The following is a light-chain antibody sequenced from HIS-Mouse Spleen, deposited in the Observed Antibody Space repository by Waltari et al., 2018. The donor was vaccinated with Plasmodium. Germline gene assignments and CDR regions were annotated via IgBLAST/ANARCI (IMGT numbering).Light chain of an antibody. CDR3: QKRSNWPLT. V-gene: IGKV3-11*01. CDR1: QSVSIY. J-gene: IGKJ4*01. CDR2: DAS. Sequence: VWTQSPATLSLSPGEGATLSCRASQSVSIYLAWYQPKPGQPPRLLIYDASNRATGIPARFSGSGSGTDFTLTISSLEPEDFAVYYCQKRSNWPLTFGGGTKVEIK.